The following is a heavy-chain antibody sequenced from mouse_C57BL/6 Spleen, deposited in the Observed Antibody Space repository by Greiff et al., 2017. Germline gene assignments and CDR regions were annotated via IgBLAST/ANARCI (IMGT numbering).Heavy chain of an antibody. CDR3: ARYDYGSSYRYFDV. J-gene: IGHJ1*03. D-gene: IGHD1-1*01. CDR1: GFTFTDYY. CDR2: IRNKANGYTT. V-gene: IGHV7-3*01. Sequence: EVQRVESGGGLVQPGGSLSLSCAASGFTFTDYYMSWVRQPPGKALEWLGFIRNKANGYTTEYSASVKGRFTISRDNSQSILYLQMNALRAEDSATYYCARYDYGSSYRYFDVWGTGTTVTVSS.